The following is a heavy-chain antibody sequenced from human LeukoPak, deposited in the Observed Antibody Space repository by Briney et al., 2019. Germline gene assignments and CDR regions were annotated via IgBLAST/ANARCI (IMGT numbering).Heavy chain of an antibody. J-gene: IGHJ5*02. CDR1: GFTFTGYA. D-gene: IGHD3-3*01. Sequence: GGSLRLSCAASGFTFTGYAMHWVRQAPGKGLEWVSGISWNSGSIGYADSVKGRFTISRDNAKNSLYLQMNSLRAEDMALYYCAKGPSYYDFWSGYYDPWGQGTLVTVSS. V-gene: IGHV3-9*03. CDR3: AKGPSYYDFWSGYYDP. CDR2: ISWNSGSI.